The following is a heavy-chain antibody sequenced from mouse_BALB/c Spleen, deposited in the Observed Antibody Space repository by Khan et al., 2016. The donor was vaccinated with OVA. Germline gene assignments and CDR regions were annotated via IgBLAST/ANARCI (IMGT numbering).Heavy chain of an antibody. J-gene: IGHJ1*01. CDR2: IWAGGST. CDR1: GFSLTSYG. V-gene: IGHV2-9*02. Sequence: QVQLKQSGPGLVAPSQSLSITCTVSGFSLTSYGVHWVRQTPGKGLEWLGIIWAGGSTNYNSALMSRLSINKDNSKSQVFFKMNSLQTDDTAMYYCARNDYNYVEYFDVWGAGTTVTVSS. CDR3: ARNDYNYVEYFDV. D-gene: IGHD1-1*01.